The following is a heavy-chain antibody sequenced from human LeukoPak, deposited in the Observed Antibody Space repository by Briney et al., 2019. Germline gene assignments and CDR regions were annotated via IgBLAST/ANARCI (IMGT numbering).Heavy chain of an antibody. CDR1: GGTFSSYT. CDR2: IIPIFGTA. D-gene: IGHD3-22*01. CDR3: ARDRVPYYYDSSGYDY. V-gene: IGHV1-69*13. J-gene: IGHJ4*02. Sequence: GASVSVSRKASGGTFSSYTISWVRQTPEQGLECMGGIIPIFGTANYAQKFQGRVTITADESTSTAYMELSSLRSDDTAVYYCARDRVPYYYDSSGYDYWGQGTLVTVPS.